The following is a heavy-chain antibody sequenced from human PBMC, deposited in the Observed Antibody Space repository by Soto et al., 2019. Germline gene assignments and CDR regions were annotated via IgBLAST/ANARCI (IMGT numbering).Heavy chain of an antibody. Sequence: PSETLSLTCTVSGGSISGYYWSWIRQPPGKGLEWIGYIYYSGSTNYNPSLRSRVTISVDMSKNQFSLKVTSVTAADTDVYYCARTRYCASSRFYYDYWGQGTLVTVSS. CDR2: IYYSGST. J-gene: IGHJ4*02. D-gene: IGHD2-2*01. V-gene: IGHV4-59*01. CDR3: ARTRYCASSRFYYDY. CDR1: GGSISGYY.